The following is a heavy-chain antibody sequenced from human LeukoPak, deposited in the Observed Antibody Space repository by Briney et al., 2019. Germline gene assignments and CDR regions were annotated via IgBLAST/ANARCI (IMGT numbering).Heavy chain of an antibody. D-gene: IGHD3-3*01. V-gene: IGHV4-4*02. CDR3: AREGRQGYDFWSGYYALSTYYMDV. CDR2: VYHSGST. J-gene: IGHJ6*03. CDR1: GGSISSSNW. Sequence: SSETLSLTCAVSGGSISSSNWWSWVRQPPGKGLEWIGEVYHSGSTNYNPSLKSRVTISVDKSKNQFSLKLSSVTAADTAVYYCAREGRQGYDFWSGYYALSTYYMDVWGKGTTVTVSS.